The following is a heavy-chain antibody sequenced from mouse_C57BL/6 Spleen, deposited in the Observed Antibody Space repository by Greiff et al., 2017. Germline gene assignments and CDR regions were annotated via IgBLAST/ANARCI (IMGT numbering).Heavy chain of an antibody. CDR3: ARPNWEAYFDD. Sequence: QVQLKQSGPELVKPGASVKISCKASGYAFSSSWMNWVKQRPGKGLEWIGRIYPGDGDTNYNGKFKGNATLTADKSSSTAYMQLSSLTSEDSAVYFCARPNWEAYFDDWGPGTTLTVSS. D-gene: IGHD4-1*01. CDR1: GYAFSSSW. CDR2: IYPGDGDT. J-gene: IGHJ2*01. V-gene: IGHV1-82*01.